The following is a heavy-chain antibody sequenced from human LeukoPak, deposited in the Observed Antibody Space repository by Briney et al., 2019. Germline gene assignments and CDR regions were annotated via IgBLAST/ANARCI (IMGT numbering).Heavy chain of an antibody. V-gene: IGHV4-39*01. Sequence: SETLSLTCTVSGGSISSSSYYWGWIRQPPGKGLEWSGSIYYSGSTYYNPSLKSRVTISVDTSKNQFSLKLSSVTAADTAVYYCAGSSGGNLDYWGQGTLVTVSS. CDR3: AGSSGGNLDY. J-gene: IGHJ4*02. CDR2: IYYSGST. CDR1: GGSISSSSYY. D-gene: IGHD4-23*01.